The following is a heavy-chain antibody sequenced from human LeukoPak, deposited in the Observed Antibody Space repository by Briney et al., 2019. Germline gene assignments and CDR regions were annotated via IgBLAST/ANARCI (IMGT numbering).Heavy chain of an antibody. CDR2: ISYDGSNK. Sequence: PGGSLRLSCAASGFTFSSYAMHWVRQAPGKGLEWVAVISYDGSNKYYADSVKGRFTISRDNSKNTLYLQINSLRADDTAVYYCARVGGTGWYFFDSWGQGTLVTVSS. CDR3: ARVGGTGWYFFDS. CDR1: GFTFSSYA. V-gene: IGHV3-30-3*01. J-gene: IGHJ4*02. D-gene: IGHD6-19*01.